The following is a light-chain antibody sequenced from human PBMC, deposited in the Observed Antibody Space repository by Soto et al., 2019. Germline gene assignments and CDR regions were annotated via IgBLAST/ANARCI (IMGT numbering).Light chain of an antibody. CDR2: KAS. V-gene: IGKV1-5*03. Sequence: DIQMTQSPSTLSASVGDRVTITCRASQSISSWLAWYQQKPGKAPKLLIYKASSLESGVPSRFSGSGSGTEITLTISSLPPDDFAPYYCQKYNSYSYTFGQGTKLEIK. CDR3: QKYNSYSYT. J-gene: IGKJ2*01. CDR1: QSISSW.